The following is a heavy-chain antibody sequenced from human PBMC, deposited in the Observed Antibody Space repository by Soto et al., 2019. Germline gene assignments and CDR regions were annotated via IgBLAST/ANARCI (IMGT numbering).Heavy chain of an antibody. CDR2: ISAYNGNT. V-gene: IGHV1-18*01. CDR1: CYTFTSYC. J-gene: IGHJ5*02. Sequence: ASVKVSFKASCYTFTSYCISLVRQAPGQGLEWMGWISAYNGNTNYAQKLQGRVTMTTDTSTSTAYMELRSLRSDDTAVYYCATSNYGDYTNWFDPWGQGTLVTVSS. D-gene: IGHD4-17*01. CDR3: ATSNYGDYTNWFDP.